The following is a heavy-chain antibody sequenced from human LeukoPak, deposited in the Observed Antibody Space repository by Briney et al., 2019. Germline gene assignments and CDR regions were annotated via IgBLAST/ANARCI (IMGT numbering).Heavy chain of an antibody. Sequence: RTGESLKISCKGSGYSFTSYWIGWVRQMPGKGLEWMGIIYPGDSDTRYSPSFQGQVTISADKSISTAYLQWSSLKASDTAMYYCATLPPDEVPAAIWGYYFDYWGQGTLVTVSS. D-gene: IGHD2-2*02. V-gene: IGHV5-51*01. CDR1: GYSFTSYW. J-gene: IGHJ4*02. CDR3: ATLPPDEVPAAIWGYYFDY. CDR2: IYPGDSDT.